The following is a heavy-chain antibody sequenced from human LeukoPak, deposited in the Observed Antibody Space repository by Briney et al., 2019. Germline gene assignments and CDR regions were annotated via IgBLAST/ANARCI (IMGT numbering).Heavy chain of an antibody. CDR2: INRGVTKT. Sequence: GGSLRLSCAASGFTLKKYEIDWVRQAPGKGMEWISYINRGVTKTNYTDSGWGRFTISTDDAQNSMHLQMNSLRDEDTAVYYCVRGRLLRSTKYFDYWGQGALVTVSS. J-gene: IGHJ4*02. V-gene: IGHV3-48*03. CDR1: GFTLKKYE. CDR3: VRGRLLRSTKYFDY. D-gene: IGHD2-21*02.